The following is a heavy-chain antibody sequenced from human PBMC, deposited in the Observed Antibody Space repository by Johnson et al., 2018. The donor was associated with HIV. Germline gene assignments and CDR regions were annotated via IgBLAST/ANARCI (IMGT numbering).Heavy chain of an antibody. CDR3: ARALGVGATADDAFDI. V-gene: IGHV3-30-3*01. CDR2: ISYAGSNE. Sequence: QEKLVESGGGVVQPGRSLRLSCAASGFTFRDYAMHWVRQAPGKGLEWVTVISYAGSNEYYADSVQGRFTISRDNSKNTLYLQMNSLRTEDTAVYYCARALGVGATADDAFDIWGQGTMVIVSS. J-gene: IGHJ3*02. D-gene: IGHD1-26*01. CDR1: GFTFRDYA.